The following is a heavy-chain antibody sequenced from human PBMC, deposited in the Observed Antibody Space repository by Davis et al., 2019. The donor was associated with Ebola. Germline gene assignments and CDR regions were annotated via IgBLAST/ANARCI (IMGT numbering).Heavy chain of an antibody. D-gene: IGHD2-2*01. CDR3: ARGGYYATDAFDI. J-gene: IGHJ3*02. CDR1: GFTFSSYA. CDR2: ISYDGSNK. Sequence: PGGSLRLSCAASGFTFSSYAMHWVRQAPGKGLEWVAVISYDGSNKYYADSVKGRFTISRDNSKNTLYLQMNSLRAEDTAVYYCARGGYYATDAFDIWGQGTMVTVSS. V-gene: IGHV3-30-3*01.